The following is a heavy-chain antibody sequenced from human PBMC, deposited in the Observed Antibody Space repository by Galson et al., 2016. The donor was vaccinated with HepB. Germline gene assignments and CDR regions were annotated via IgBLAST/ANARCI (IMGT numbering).Heavy chain of an antibody. D-gene: IGHD2-21*02. V-gene: IGHV1-18*04. Sequence: SVKVSCKASGYTFNTYGMSWVRQAPGQGLEWMGWISAYDGDTNYAQKFRGRVTMTTDTSTNTAYMELTSLRSEDTAVYYCARGGEDASDSEDGVDYWGQGTLVTVSS. J-gene: IGHJ4*02. CDR1: GYTFNTYG. CDR3: ARGGEDASDSEDGVDY. CDR2: ISAYDGDT.